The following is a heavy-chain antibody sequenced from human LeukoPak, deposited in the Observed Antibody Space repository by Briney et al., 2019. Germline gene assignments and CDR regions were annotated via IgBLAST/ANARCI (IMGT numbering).Heavy chain of an antibody. CDR2: ISGSGGST. CDR1: GFTFSTSA. Sequence: GGSLRLSCAATGFTFSTSAMSWVRQAPGKGLEWVSAISGSGGSTYYADSVKGRFTISRDNSKNTVYLQMNSLRADDTAVYYCARDPTTVTTGVLGYWGQGTLVTVSS. CDR3: ARDPTTVTTGVLGY. D-gene: IGHD4-17*01. V-gene: IGHV3-23*01. J-gene: IGHJ4*01.